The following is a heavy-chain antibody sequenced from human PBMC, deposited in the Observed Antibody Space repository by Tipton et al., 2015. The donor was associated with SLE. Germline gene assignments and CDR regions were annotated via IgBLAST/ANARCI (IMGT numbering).Heavy chain of an antibody. J-gene: IGHJ6*03. Sequence: TLSLTCAVYGGSFSGYYWSWIRQPPGKGLEWIGEINHSGSTNYNPSLKSRVTISVDTSKNQFSLKLSSVTAADTAVYYCARLTIFGVVIIGNYYYYMEVWGKGTTVTVSS. CDR2: INHSGST. CDR1: GGSFSGYY. V-gene: IGHV4-34*01. CDR3: ARLTIFGVVIIGNYYYYMEV. D-gene: IGHD3-3*01.